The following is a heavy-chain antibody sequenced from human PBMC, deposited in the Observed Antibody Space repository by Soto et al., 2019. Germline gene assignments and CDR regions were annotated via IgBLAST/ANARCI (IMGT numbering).Heavy chain of an antibody. J-gene: IGHJ4*02. Sequence: EVQLVESGGGLVQPGGSLRLSCAASGFTFSSYWMSWVRQAPGKGLEWVANIKQDGSEKYYVDSVKGRFTISRDNAKNSMYLQMNSLRAEDMAEYYCARDPISAAAGLFDYWGQGTLVTVSS. CDR2: IKQDGSEK. CDR3: ARDPISAAAGLFDY. D-gene: IGHD6-13*01. CDR1: GFTFSSYW. V-gene: IGHV3-7*01.